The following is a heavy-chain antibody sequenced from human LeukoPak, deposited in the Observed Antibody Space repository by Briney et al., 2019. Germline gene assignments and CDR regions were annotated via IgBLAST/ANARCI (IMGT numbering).Heavy chain of an antibody. CDR3: ARLLGYGDYGSRGGFDP. D-gene: IGHD4-17*01. V-gene: IGHV4-59*01. Sequence: SETLFLTCTVSGGSISSYYWSWIRQPPGKGLEWIGYIYYSGSTNYNPSLKSRVTISVDTSKNQFSLKLSSVTAADTAVYYCARLLGYGDYGSRGGFDPWGQGTLVTVSS. CDR2: IYYSGST. CDR1: GGSISSYY. J-gene: IGHJ5*02.